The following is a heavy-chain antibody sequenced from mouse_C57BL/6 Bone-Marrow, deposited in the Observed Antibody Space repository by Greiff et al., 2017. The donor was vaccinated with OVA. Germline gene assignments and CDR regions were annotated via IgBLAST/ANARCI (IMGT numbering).Heavy chain of an antibody. Sequence: EVQLQQSGPVLVKPGASVKMSCKASGYTFTDYYMNWVKQSHGKSLEWIGVINPYNGGTSYNQKFKGKATLTVDKSSSTAYMELNSLTSEDSAVYYCARPYYYGSSLYYAMDYWGQGTSVTVSS. CDR3: ARPYYYGSSLYYAMDY. V-gene: IGHV1-19*01. D-gene: IGHD1-1*01. CDR1: GYTFTDYY. CDR2: INPYNGGT. J-gene: IGHJ4*01.